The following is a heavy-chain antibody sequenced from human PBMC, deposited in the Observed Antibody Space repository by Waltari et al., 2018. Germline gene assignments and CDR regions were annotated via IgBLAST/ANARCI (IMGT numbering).Heavy chain of an antibody. J-gene: IGHJ4*02. V-gene: IGHV1-24*01. CDR3: ATSKVQRDWVGKEYYFDY. D-gene: IGHD1-1*01. Sequence: QVQLVQSGAEVKKPGASVKVSCKVSGYTLTELSMHWVRQAPGKGLEWMGGFAPEDGETIDAQKFQGRVTMTDDTSTDTAYMELSSLRSEDTAVYYCATSKVQRDWVGKEYYFDYWGQGTLVTVSS. CDR2: FAPEDGET. CDR1: GYTLTELS.